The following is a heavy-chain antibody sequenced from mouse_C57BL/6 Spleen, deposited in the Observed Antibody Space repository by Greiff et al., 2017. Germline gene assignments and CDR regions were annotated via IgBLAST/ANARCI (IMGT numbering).Heavy chain of an antibody. CDR2: IDPEDGAT. J-gene: IGHJ2*01. D-gene: IGHD2-3*01. CDR3: ARGGYDGYHDY. V-gene: IGHV14-2*01. CDR1: GFNIKDYY. Sequence: VQLKQSGAELVKPGASVKLSCTASGFNIKDYYMHWVKQRTEQGLEWIGRIDPEDGATKYAPKFQGKATITADTSSNTAYLQLSSLTSEDTAVYYCARGGYDGYHDYWGQGTTLTVSS.